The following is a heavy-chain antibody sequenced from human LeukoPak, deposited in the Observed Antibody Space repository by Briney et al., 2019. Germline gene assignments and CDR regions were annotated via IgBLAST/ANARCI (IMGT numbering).Heavy chain of an antibody. CDR2: INPNSGGT. V-gene: IGHV1-2*02. J-gene: IGHJ4*02. Sequence: ASVKVSCKASGYTFTGYYMHWVRQAPGQGLEWMGWINPNSGGTNYAQKFQGRVTMTRDTSISTAYMELSRLRSDDTAVYYCARDCLAQPRSGADLIDYWGQGTLVTVSS. CDR1: GYTFTGYY. D-gene: IGHD3-10*01. CDR3: ARDCLAQPRSGADLIDY.